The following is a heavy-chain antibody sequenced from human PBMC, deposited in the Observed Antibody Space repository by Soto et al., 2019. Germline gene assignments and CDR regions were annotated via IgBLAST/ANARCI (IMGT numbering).Heavy chain of an antibody. J-gene: IGHJ3*01. CDR3: VRRIGF. CDR1: GFTLSDYN. Sequence: GGSLRLSCAASGFTLSDYNMNWVRQAPGKGLEWISYITSSGRTIYYADSVKGRFTISRDNAKNSLYLQMNSLRDEDTAVYYCVRRIGFWGQGTMVTVSS. CDR2: ITSSGRTI. V-gene: IGHV3-48*02. D-gene: IGHD6-19*01.